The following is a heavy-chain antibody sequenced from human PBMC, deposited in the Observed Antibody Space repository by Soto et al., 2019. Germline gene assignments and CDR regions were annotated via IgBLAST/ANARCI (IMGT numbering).Heavy chain of an antibody. J-gene: IGHJ6*02. D-gene: IGHD5-12*01. CDR3: ARGGYSGYETHYYYYGMDV. Sequence: SETLSLTCAVSGGSISSGGYSWSWIRQPPGKGLEWIGYIYHSGSTYYNPSLKSRVTISVDRSKNQFSLKLSSVTAADTAVYYCARGGYSGYETHYYYYGMDVWGQGTTVTVSS. CDR1: GGSISSGGYS. V-gene: IGHV4-30-2*01. CDR2: IYHSGST.